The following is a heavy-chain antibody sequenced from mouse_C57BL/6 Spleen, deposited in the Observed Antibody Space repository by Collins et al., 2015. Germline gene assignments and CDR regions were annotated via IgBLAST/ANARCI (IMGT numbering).Heavy chain of an antibody. CDR1: GYTFTSYW. J-gene: IGHJ3*01. Sequence: QVQLQQPGAELVKPGASVKMSCKASGYTFTSYWITWVKQRPGQGLEWIGDIYPGSGSTNYNEKFKSKATLTVDTSSSTAYMQLSSLTSEDSAVYYCARLGDYDAAFAYWGQGTLVTVSA. V-gene: IGHV1-55*01. CDR2: IYPGSGST. CDR3: ARLGDYDAAFAY. D-gene: IGHD2-4*01.